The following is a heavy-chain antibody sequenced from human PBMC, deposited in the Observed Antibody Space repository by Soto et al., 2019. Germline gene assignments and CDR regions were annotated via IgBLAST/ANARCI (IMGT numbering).Heavy chain of an antibody. Sequence: LGESLKNSCKGSGYSFTSYWIGWVRQMPGKGLEWMGIIYPGDSDTRYSPSFQGQVTISADKSISTAYLQWSSLKASDTAMYYCARQAYSSGWDIDYYYYYAMDVWGQGTTVTVSS. D-gene: IGHD6-19*01. V-gene: IGHV5-51*01. CDR3: ARQAYSSGWDIDYYYYYAMDV. CDR2: IYPGDSDT. CDR1: GYSFTSYW. J-gene: IGHJ6*02.